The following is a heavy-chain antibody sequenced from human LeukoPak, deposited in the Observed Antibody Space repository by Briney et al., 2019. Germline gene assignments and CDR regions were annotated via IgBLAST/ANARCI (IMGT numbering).Heavy chain of an antibody. V-gene: IGHV3-11*01. CDR1: GFTFRDYY. J-gene: IGHJ4*02. CDR3: ARDWRASGSGNSPLIVGDY. Sequence: GGSLRLSCAASGFTFRDYYMSWMRQAPGREPEWLSYISHNGAITYYADSVKGRFTISRDNSKNLLYLQMSSLRAEDTAVYYCARDWRASGSGNSPLIVGDYWGQGTLVTVSS. D-gene: IGHD3-10*01. CDR2: ISHNGAIT.